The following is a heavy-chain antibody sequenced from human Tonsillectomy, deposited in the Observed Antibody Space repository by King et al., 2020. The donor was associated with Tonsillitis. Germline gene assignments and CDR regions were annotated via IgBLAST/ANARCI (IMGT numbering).Heavy chain of an antibody. J-gene: IGHJ4*02. Sequence: QLVQSGAEVKKPGESLKISCKGSGYSFTSYWIGWVRQRPGKGLEWRGSIYSGDSDTSYSPSFQGQVTISADKSISTAYPQWGSLKASDTAMYYCARQGAVAANFDYWGQGTLVTVSS. D-gene: IGHD6-19*01. CDR2: IYSGDSDT. V-gene: IGHV5-51*01. CDR3: ARQGAVAANFDY. CDR1: GYSFTSYW.